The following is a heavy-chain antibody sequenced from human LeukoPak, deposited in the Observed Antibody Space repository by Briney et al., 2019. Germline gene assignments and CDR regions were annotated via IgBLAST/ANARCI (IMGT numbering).Heavy chain of an antibody. CDR3: ARDSCRGGDCYIDY. CDR1: GYTFTGYY. V-gene: IGHV1-69*13. J-gene: IGHJ4*02. Sequence: PQASVKVSCKASGYTFTGYYMHWVRQAPGQGLEWMGGIIPIFGTANYAQKFQGRVTITADESTSTAYMELSSLRSEDTAVYYCARDSCRGGDCYIDYWGQGTLVTVSS. CDR2: IIPIFGTA. D-gene: IGHD2-21*02.